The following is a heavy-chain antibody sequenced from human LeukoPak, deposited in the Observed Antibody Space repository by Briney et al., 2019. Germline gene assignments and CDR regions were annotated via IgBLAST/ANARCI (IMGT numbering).Heavy chain of an antibody. V-gene: IGHV1-46*01. J-gene: IGHJ4*02. Sequence: ASVKVSCKASGYTFTSYYMHWVRQAPGQGLEWMGIINPSGGSTSYAQKFQGRVTITRDTSARTAYMELSSLRSEDTALYYCARDQIGVAAAAYWGQGTLVTVSS. D-gene: IGHD6-13*01. CDR3: ARDQIGVAAAAY. CDR1: GYTFTSYY. CDR2: INPSGGST.